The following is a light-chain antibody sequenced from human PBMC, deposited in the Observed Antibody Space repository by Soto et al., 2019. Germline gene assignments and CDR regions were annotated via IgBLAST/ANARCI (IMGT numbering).Light chain of an antibody. CDR1: QSVSSY. Sequence: EIVLTQSPATLSLSPGDRATLSCRASQSVSSYLAWYQQKPGQAPRLLIYDASNRATGIPARFSGSGSGTDFTLTIISLEPEDSAVYYCQQRSNWPPVTFGGGTRVEIK. CDR3: QQRSNWPPVT. CDR2: DAS. V-gene: IGKV3-11*01. J-gene: IGKJ4*01.